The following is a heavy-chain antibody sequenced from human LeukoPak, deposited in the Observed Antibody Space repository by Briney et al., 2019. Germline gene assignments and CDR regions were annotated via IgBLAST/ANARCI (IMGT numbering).Heavy chain of an antibody. CDR1: GGSISSGSYY. CDR3: ATNIGYCSTTSCPDDAFDV. V-gene: IGHV4-61*02. D-gene: IGHD2-2*01. Sequence: SQTLSLTCTVSGGSISSGSYYWTWIRQPAGKGLEWIGRIYTSGSTNYNPSLKSRVTISVDTSKNQFSLKLSSVTAADTAVYYCATNIGYCSTTSCPDDAFDVWGQGRMVTVSS. CDR2: IYTSGST. J-gene: IGHJ3*01.